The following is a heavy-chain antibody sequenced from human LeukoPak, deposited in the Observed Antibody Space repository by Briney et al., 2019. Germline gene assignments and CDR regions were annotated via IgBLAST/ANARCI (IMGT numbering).Heavy chain of an antibody. CDR2: ISGSGLSI. CDR1: GFSFTSYG. D-gene: IGHD6-13*01. V-gene: IGHV3-23*01. Sequence: PGGSLRLSCAASGFSFTSYGMSWVCQAPGKGLEWVSAISGSGLSIYYADSVKGRFAISRDNSKNTLYLQMNSLRAEDTAVYYCARGLSSSWYYFDYWGQGTLVTVSS. J-gene: IGHJ4*02. CDR3: ARGLSSSWYYFDY.